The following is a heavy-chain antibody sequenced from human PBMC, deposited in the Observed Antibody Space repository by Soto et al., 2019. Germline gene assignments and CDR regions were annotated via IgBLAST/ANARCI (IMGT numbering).Heavy chain of an antibody. CDR3: VMVDNYVTPTPQDV. D-gene: IGHD3-16*01. Sequence: QVQLVQSGEEVKKPGASVKVSCKASGYIFVNYGIAWVRQAPGQGLEWMGWISPYTGNTHSATKVQGRLTMTTDTSASTAYMDVGSLTSDDTAVYYCVMVDNYVTPTPQDVWGQGTTVTVSS. V-gene: IGHV1-18*01. CDR2: ISPYTGNT. J-gene: IGHJ6*02. CDR1: GYIFVNYG.